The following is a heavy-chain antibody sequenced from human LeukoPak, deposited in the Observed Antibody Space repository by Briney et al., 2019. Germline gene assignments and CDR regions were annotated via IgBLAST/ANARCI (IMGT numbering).Heavy chain of an antibody. CDR1: GGTFSSYA. V-gene: IGHV1-69*05. CDR2: IIPIIGTA. D-gene: IGHD5-18*01. Sequence: SVKVSCKASGGTFSSYAISWVRQAPGQGLEWMGRIIPIIGTANYAQKFQGRVTITTDESTSTAYMELSSLRSEDTAVYYCARDPGSLDTAMAFDYWGQGTLVTVSS. CDR3: ARDPGSLDTAMAFDY. J-gene: IGHJ4*02.